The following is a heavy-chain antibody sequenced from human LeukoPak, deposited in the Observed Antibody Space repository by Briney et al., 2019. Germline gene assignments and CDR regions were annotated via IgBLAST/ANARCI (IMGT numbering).Heavy chain of an antibody. V-gene: IGHV3-11*04. J-gene: IGHJ4*02. CDR1: GFTFSDYY. CDR3: ARVSIAAAGRGSFDY. D-gene: IGHD6-13*01. Sequence: GGSLRLSCVASGFTFSDYYMSWIRQAPGKGLEWVSYISSGSGTIYYADSVKGRFTISRDNAKNSLYLQMDSLRAEDTAVYYCARVSIAAAGRGSFDYWGQGTLVTVSS. CDR2: ISSGSGTI.